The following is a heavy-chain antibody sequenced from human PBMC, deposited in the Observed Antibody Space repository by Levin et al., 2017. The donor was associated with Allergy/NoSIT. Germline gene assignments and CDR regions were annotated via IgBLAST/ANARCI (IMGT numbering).Heavy chain of an antibody. CDR3: ANYASEGATTRGFDY. CDR2: ISYDGSNK. D-gene: IGHD1-26*01. J-gene: IGHJ4*02. Sequence: PGGSLRLSCAASGFTFSSYGMHWVRQAPGKGLEWVAVISYDGSNKYYADSVKGRFTISRDNSKNTLYLQMNSLRAEDTAVYYCANYASEGATTRGFDYWGQGTLVTVSS. CDR1: GFTFSSYG. V-gene: IGHV3-30*18.